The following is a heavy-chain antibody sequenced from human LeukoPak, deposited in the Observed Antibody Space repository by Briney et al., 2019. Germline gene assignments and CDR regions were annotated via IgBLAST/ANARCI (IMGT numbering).Heavy chain of an antibody. J-gene: IGHJ5*02. D-gene: IGHD2-2*01. CDR2: IYPGDSDT. CDR3: ARLARYCSSTSCYRDWFDP. V-gene: IGHV5-51*01. CDR1: GSSFTSYW. Sequence: PGESLQISCQGSGSSFTSYWIGWVRQLPGKGLEWMGIIYPGDSDTRYSPSFQGQVTISADKSISTAYLQWSSLKASDTAMYYCARLARYCSSTSCYRDWFDPWGQGTLVTVSS.